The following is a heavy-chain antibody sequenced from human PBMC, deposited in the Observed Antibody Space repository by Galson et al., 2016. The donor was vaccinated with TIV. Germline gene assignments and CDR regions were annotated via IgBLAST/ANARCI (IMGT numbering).Heavy chain of an antibody. CDR2: INPNTGVT. V-gene: IGHV1-2*06. CDR3: ASTPVRGPYNYYGVDV. Sequence: SVKVSCKASGCTFTDYYMHWVRQAPGQGLEWMGRINPNTGVTKFAQKFQGRVTMTRDTSITTAYMELSMLRSDDTAVYYCASTPVRGPYNYYGVDVWGQGSTVIVSS. CDR1: GCTFTDYY. J-gene: IGHJ6*02. D-gene: IGHD3-10*02.